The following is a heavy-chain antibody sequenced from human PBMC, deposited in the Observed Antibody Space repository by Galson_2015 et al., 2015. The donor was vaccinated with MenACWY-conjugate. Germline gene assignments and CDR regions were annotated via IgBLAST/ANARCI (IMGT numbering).Heavy chain of an antibody. CDR3: ARDLSGGPGLVTASAALDY. J-gene: IGHJ4*02. CDR1: GFTFSSYS. CDR2: ISSSSSYI. V-gene: IGHV3-21*01. Sequence: SLRLSCAASGFTFSSYSMNWVRQAPGKGLEWVSSISSSSSYIYYADSVKGRFTISRDNAKNSLYLQMNSLRAEDTAVYYCARDLSGGPGLVTASAALDYWGQGTLVTVSS. D-gene: IGHD2-21*02.